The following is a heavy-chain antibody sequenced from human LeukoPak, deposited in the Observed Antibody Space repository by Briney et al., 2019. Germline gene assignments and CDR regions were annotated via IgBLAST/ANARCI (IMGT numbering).Heavy chain of an antibody. CDR1: GYTFTSYD. CDR3: ASSIAVAGNGAMDV. V-gene: IGHV1-8*03. Sequence: ASVKVSCKASGYTFTSYDINWARQATGQGLEWMGWMNPNSGNTGYAQKFQGRVTITRNTSISTAYMELSSLRSEDTAVYYCASSIAVAGNGAMDVWGKGTTVTVSS. J-gene: IGHJ6*03. D-gene: IGHD6-19*01. CDR2: MNPNSGNT.